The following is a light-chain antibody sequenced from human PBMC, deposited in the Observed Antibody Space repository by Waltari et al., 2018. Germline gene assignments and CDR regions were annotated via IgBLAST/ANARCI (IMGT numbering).Light chain of an antibody. CDR2: EVR. Sequence: QSALTQPASVSGSPGQSITISCTGTRSDVATDNLVSWYQQHPGKAPRLMFSEVRNGPPGVSPRFSGSKSGYTGSLTLSGLQTEDEADYYCSSKTSTSPLVLFGGATKLTVL. CDR3: SSKTSTSPLVL. J-gene: IGLJ2*01. CDR1: RSDVATDNL. V-gene: IGLV2-14*02.